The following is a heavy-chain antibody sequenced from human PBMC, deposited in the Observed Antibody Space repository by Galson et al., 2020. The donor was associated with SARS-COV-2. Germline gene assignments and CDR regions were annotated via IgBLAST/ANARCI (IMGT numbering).Heavy chain of an antibody. Sequence: SETLSLTCAVYGGSFSGYYWSWIRQPPGKGLEWIGEIDHSGSTNYNPSLKSRVTISVDTSKNQFSLKLSSVTAADTAVYYCARVRGQSNYVHYFDYWGQGTLVTVSS. CDR1: GGSFSGYY. CDR2: IDHSGST. J-gene: IGHJ4*02. V-gene: IGHV4-34*01. CDR3: ARVRGQSNYVHYFDY. D-gene: IGHD4-4*01.